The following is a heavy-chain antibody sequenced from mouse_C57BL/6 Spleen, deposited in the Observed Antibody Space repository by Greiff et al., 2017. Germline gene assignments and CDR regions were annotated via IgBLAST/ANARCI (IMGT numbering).Heavy chain of an antibody. V-gene: IGHV14-2*01. Sequence: VTLKESGAELVKPGASVKLSCTASGFNIKDYYMHWVKQRTEQGLAWIGRIDPEDGETKYAPKFQGKATITADTSSNTAYLQLSSLTSEDTAVYYCARKAQGYYYAMDYWGQGTSVTVSS. CDR3: ARKAQGYYYAMDY. CDR2: IDPEDGET. D-gene: IGHD3-2*02. CDR1: GFNIKDYY. J-gene: IGHJ4*01.